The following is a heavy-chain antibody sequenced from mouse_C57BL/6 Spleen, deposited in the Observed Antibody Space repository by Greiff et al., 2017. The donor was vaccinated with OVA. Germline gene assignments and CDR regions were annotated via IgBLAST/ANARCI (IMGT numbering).Heavy chain of an antibody. J-gene: IGHJ2*01. D-gene: IGHD1-1*01. CDR2: IYPGSGST. CDR3: AREAFYYGSSYLDD. CDR1: GYTFTSYW. Sequence: VQLQQPGAELVKPGASVKMSCTASGYTFTSYWITWVQQRPGPGLEWIGDIYPGSGSTNYNEKFKSKATLTVDTSSSTAYMQLSSLTSEDSAVYYCAREAFYYGSSYLDDWGQGTTLTVSS. V-gene: IGHV1-55*01.